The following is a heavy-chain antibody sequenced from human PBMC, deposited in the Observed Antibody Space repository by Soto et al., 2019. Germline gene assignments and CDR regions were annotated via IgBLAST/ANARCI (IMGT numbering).Heavy chain of an antibody. CDR1: GYTFTSYG. V-gene: IGHV1-18*01. CDR3: AREARYCSSTSCHYFDY. D-gene: IGHD2-2*01. CDR2: ISAYNGNT. J-gene: IGHJ4*02. Sequence: ASVKVSCKASGYTFTSYGISWARQAPGQGLEWMGWISAYNGNTNYAQKLQGRVTMTTDTSTSTAYMELRSLRSDDTAVYYCAREARYCSSTSCHYFDYWGQGTLVTVSS.